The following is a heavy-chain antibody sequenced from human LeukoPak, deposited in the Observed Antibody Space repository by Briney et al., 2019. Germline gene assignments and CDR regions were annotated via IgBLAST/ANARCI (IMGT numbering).Heavy chain of an antibody. D-gene: IGHD3-3*01. CDR2: INPHSGGT. Sequence: VASVKVSCKASGYTFTDYYMHWVRQAPGQGLEWMGWINPHSGGTDHAQKFQGRVTMTRDTSISTAYMELSRLRSDDTAVYYCARAYDFWSGYYGFDPWGQGTLVTVSS. CDR3: ARAYDFWSGYYGFDP. CDR1: GYTFTDYY. V-gene: IGHV1-2*02. J-gene: IGHJ5*02.